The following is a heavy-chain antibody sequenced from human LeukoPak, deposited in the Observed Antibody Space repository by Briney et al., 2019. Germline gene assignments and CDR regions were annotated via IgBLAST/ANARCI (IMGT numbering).Heavy chain of an antibody. CDR1: GFTFDDYA. J-gene: IGHJ4*02. Sequence: GGSLRLSCAASGFTFDDYAMHWVRQAPGKGLEWVSGISWNSGSIGYADSVKGRFTISRDNAKNSLYLQMNSLRAEDTAVYYCAKYLAVTTRMPNYFDYWGQGTLVTVSS. V-gene: IGHV3-9*01. D-gene: IGHD4-17*01. CDR2: ISWNSGSI. CDR3: AKYLAVTTRMPNYFDY.